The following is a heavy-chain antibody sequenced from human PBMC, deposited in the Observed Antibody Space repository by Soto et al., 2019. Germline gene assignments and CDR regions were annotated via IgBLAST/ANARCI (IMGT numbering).Heavy chain of an antibody. CDR3: AREGYCSSTSCYGMDV. V-gene: IGHV1-46*01. J-gene: IGHJ6*02. D-gene: IGHD2-2*01. CDR2: INPSGGST. CDR1: GYTFTSYY. Sequence: ASVEVSCKASGYTFTSYYMHWVRQAPGQGLGWMGIINPSGGSTSYAQKFQGRVTMTRDTSTSTVYMELSSLRSEDTAVYYCAREGYCSSTSCYGMDVWGQGTTVTVSS.